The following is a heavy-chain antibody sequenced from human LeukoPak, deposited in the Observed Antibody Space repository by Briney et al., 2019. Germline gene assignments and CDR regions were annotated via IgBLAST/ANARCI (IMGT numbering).Heavy chain of an antibody. Sequence: SETLSLTCAVSGYSISSGYYWGWIRQPPGKGLEWIGSIYHSGNTYYNPSLKSRVTISVDTSKNQFSLKLSSVTAADTAVYYCARQIGDYHNFDCWGQGTLVTVSS. CDR3: ARQIGDYHNFDC. CDR1: GYSISSGYY. CDR2: IYHSGNT. D-gene: IGHD2-21*01. J-gene: IGHJ4*02. V-gene: IGHV4-38-2*01.